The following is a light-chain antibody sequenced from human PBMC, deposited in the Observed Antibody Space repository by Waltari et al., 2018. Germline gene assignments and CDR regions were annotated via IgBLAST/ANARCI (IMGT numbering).Light chain of an antibody. V-gene: IGLV3-21*04. CDR2: YDT. CDR3: QVWHADIDPGV. Sequence: SYVLTQPPSVSVATGETASITCGGDNIGSYSVHWYQQKPGQAPVLVIFYDTDRPSGIPARFSGSNSGNTATLTITSVEAGDEARYYCQVWHADIDPGVFGTGTEVTVL. CDR1: NIGSYS. J-gene: IGLJ1*01.